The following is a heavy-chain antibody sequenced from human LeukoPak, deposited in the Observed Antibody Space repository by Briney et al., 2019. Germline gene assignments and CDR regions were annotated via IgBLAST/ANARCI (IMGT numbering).Heavy chain of an antibody. V-gene: IGHV3-7*01. D-gene: IGHD1-26*01. J-gene: IGHJ4*02. CDR2: IKQDGSEK. Sequence: GGSLRLSCAASGFTFSSYWMSWVRQAPGKGLEWVANIKQDGSEKYYADSVKGRFTISRDNAKNSLYLQMNSLRAEDTAVYYCARVKKKWELLRRGSYYFDYWGQGTLVTVSS. CDR3: ARVKKKWELLRRGSYYFDY. CDR1: GFTFSSYW.